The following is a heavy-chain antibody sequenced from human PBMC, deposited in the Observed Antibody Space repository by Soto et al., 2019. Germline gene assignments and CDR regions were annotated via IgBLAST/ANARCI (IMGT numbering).Heavy chain of an antibody. J-gene: IGHJ4*02. Sequence: GGSLRLSCAASGFTFSSYSMNWVRQAPGKGLEWVSSISSSSSYIYYADSVKGRFTISRDNAKNSLYLQMNSLRAEDTAVYYCARDRWEYQLLLPLDYWGQGTLVTVSS. D-gene: IGHD2-2*01. CDR3: ARDRWEYQLLLPLDY. V-gene: IGHV3-21*01. CDR1: GFTFSSYS. CDR2: ISSSSSYI.